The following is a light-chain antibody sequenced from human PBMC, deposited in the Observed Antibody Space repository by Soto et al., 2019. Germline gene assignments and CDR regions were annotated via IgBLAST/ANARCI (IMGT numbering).Light chain of an antibody. Sequence: EIVLTQSPATLSLSPGDRATLSCRASQSVGGSYLAWYQQKPGQAPRLLIYDASSRATGIPDRFSGSGSGTDFTLTISRLEPEDFAVYYCQQYGSSGEIFGPGTKVDIK. J-gene: IGKJ3*01. CDR2: DAS. CDR3: QQYGSSGEI. V-gene: IGKV3-20*01. CDR1: QSVGGSY.